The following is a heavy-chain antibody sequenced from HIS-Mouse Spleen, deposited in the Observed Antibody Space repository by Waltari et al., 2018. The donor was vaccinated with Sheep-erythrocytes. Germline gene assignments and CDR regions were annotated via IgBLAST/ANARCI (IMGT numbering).Heavy chain of an antibody. CDR1: GFTVSSYA. CDR3: AKRRTGDGGLDY. J-gene: IGHJ4*02. V-gene: IGHV3-23*01. D-gene: IGHD7-27*01. CDR2: ISGSGGST. Sequence: EVQLLESGGGLVQPGGSLRLSCAASGFTVSSYAMSWVRQAPGKGLEWVSAISGSGGSTYYADSATGRLTITRDNSKNTLYLQMNSLRGEDTAVYYCAKRRTGDGGLDYWGQGTLVTVSS.